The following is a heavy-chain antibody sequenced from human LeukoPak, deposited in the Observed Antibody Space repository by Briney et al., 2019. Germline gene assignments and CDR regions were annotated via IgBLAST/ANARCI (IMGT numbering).Heavy chain of an antibody. CDR3: ARDQWYYGSGSYSDY. V-gene: IGHV3-21*01. D-gene: IGHD3-10*01. CDR2: ISSSSSYI. CDR1: GFTFSSYS. J-gene: IGHJ4*02. Sequence: PGGSLRLSCAASGFTFSSYSMNWVRQAPGKGLEWVSSISSSSSYIYYADSVKGRFTISRDNAKNSLYLQMNSLRAEDTAVYYCARDQWYYGSGSYSDYWGQGTLVTVSS.